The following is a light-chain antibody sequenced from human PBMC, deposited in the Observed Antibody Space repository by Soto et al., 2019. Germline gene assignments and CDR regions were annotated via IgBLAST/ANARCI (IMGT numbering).Light chain of an antibody. V-gene: IGKV2-28*01. J-gene: IGKJ4*01. CDR3: IRALQTPLT. Sequence: DIVMTQSPLSLPVTPGEPASISCRSSQSLLHSNGYNYLDWYLQKPGQSPQLLIYLGSNRASGVPDRSRGNGSGTDFTLKISRVEAEDVGVYYCIRALQTPLTFGGGTKVEIK. CDR2: LGS. CDR1: QSLLHSNGYNY.